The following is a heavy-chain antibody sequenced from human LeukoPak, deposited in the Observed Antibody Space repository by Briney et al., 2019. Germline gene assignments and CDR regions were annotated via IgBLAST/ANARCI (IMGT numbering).Heavy chain of an antibody. CDR3: ASSLIVASEDY. CDR1: GLRLDSFY. D-gene: IGHD3-22*01. CDR2: ISASGAVP. J-gene: IGHJ4*02. Sequence: GGSLRLSCAASGLRLDSFYMGWIRHVPGKELDYIALISASGAVPYYAESVEGRFTISRDNAKNSVSLQMNSLSADDTAIYYCASSLIVASEDYWGQGTQVTVSS. V-gene: IGHV3-11*04.